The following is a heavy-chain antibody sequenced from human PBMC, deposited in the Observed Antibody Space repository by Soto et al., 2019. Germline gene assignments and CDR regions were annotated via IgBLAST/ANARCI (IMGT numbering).Heavy chain of an antibody. J-gene: IGHJ6*02. V-gene: IGHV3-33*01. CDR1: AFTFSNQG. CDR3: ASSGRGDFTSVVRSFNYALDV. CDR2: IWFDGGRT. D-gene: IGHD5-18*01. Sequence: QLVESGGGVVQPGGSLRLSCSATPSAFTFSNQGMHWVRQTPGKGLEWLAVIWFDGGRTYYADSVKGRFTISSDNSEGTLYLQMNSLRDGDTGVHYCASSGRGDFTSVVRSFNYALDVWGQGTTVAVSS.